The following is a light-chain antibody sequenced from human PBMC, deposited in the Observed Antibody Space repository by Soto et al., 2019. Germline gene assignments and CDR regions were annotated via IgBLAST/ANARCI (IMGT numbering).Light chain of an antibody. J-gene: IGKJ1*01. CDR2: AAS. Sequence: DIQMTQSPSSLSASVGDSITITCRPSQNMTRYLNWFQQKAGQAPKLLIYAASSLQSGVPSRFSGGRSGADFTLSISSLQPEDFATYYCQQSFGMPWTFGQGTKVEIK. CDR1: QNMTRY. CDR3: QQSFGMPWT. V-gene: IGKV1-39*01.